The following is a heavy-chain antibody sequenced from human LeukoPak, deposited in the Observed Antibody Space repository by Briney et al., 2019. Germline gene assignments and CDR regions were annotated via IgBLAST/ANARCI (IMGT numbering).Heavy chain of an antibody. J-gene: IGHJ4*02. CDR2: ISSSGRAV. CDR3: ARAGTDYYDNSGYYYEVFYFDY. CDR1: GFTFSDYY. D-gene: IGHD3-22*01. V-gene: IGHV3-11*04. Sequence: GGSLRLSXAASGFTFSDYYMNWVRQAPGKGLQWVAYISSSGRAVYYADSVRGRFTISRDNAKNSLHLQMNSLRAEDTAVYYCARAGTDYYDNSGYYYEVFYFDYWGQGTLVTVSS.